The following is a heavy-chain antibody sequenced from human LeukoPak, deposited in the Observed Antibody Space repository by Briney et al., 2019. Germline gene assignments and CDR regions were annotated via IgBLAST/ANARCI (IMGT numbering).Heavy chain of an antibody. CDR2: ISGSGGST. CDR3: AKDLTCSSTSCYRGSYN. CDR1: GFTFSSYA. V-gene: IGHV3-23*01. Sequence: GGSLRLSCAASGFTFSSYAMSWVRQAPGKGLEWVSAISGSGGSTYYADSVKGRFTISRDNSKNTLYLQMNSLRAEDTAVYYCAKDLTCSSTSCYRGSYNWGQGTLVTVYS. J-gene: IGHJ4*02. D-gene: IGHD2-2*01.